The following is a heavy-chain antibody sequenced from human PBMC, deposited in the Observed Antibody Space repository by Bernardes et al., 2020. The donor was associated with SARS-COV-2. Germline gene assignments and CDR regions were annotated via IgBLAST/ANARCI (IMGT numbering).Heavy chain of an antibody. D-gene: IGHD4-4*01. CDR3: AREAFAVRSFSNSGGIDS. Sequence: GGSLRLSCAASGFTFSSYAMHWVRQAPGKGLEWLAAISKDGRNEYYNDSVKGRFTISRENSKNTVFLQVSSLRPEDTAVYYCAREAFAVRSFSNSGGIDSWGQGTLVTVSS. CDR2: ISKDGRNE. J-gene: IGHJ4*02. V-gene: IGHV3-30*04. CDR1: GFTFSSYA.